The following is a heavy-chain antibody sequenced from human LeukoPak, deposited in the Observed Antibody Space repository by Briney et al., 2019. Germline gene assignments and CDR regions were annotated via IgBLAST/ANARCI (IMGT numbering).Heavy chain of an antibody. J-gene: IGHJ4*02. CDR2: ISGSGGST. Sequence: GGSLRLSCAASGFTFSSYAMSWVRQAPGKGLEWVSAISGSGGSTYYADSVKGRFAISRDNSKNTLYLQMNSLRAEDTAVYYCAKDGTYYYGSGNFDYWGQGTLVTVSS. D-gene: IGHD3-10*01. CDR1: GFTFSSYA. V-gene: IGHV3-23*01. CDR3: AKDGTYYYGSGNFDY.